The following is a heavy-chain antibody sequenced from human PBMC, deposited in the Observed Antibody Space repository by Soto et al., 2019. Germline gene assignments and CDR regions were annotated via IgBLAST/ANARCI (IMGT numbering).Heavy chain of an antibody. D-gene: IGHD2-15*01. J-gene: IGHJ6*02. Sequence: EVHLVESGGGLVKPGGSLRLSCAVSGFTFSSCTMNWVRQAPGKGLEWVSSISPSTSHIYYTDSVKGRFTISRDNAKNSLFLQMNSLRAEDTAVYYCSGCSGGACHRNYGMDVWGQGTRVTVSS. CDR1: GFTFSSCT. CDR3: SGCSGGACHRNYGMDV. CDR2: ISPSTSHI. V-gene: IGHV3-21*01.